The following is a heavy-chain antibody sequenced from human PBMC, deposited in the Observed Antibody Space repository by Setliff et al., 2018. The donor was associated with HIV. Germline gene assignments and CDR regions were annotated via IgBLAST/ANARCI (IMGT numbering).Heavy chain of an antibody. J-gene: IGHJ1*01. D-gene: IGHD6-6*01. CDR2: INTRGGST. CDR1: GTNLLPYY. Sequence: ASVKVSCKTSGTNLLPYYMHWVRQAPGQGLEWMGVINTRGGSTSYAQKFQGRVTMTRDTSTSTVYMELSSLRSEDTAVYYCARDPAPSSSASYFQHWGQGTPVTVSS. CDR3: ARDPAPSSSASYFQH. V-gene: IGHV1-46*01.